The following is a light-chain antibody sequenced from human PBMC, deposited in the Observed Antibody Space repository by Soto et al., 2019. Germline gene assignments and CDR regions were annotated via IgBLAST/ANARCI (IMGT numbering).Light chain of an antibody. J-gene: IGLJ2*01. V-gene: IGLV1-51*01. Sequence: QAVVTQPPSVSAAPGQTVTISCSGSSSNIGTNYVSWYQQLPGTVPTLLIYDNNKRPSGIPDRFSASKSGTSATLDITGLQIGDEADYYCETWDDSLPGAVFGGGTKLPVL. CDR3: ETWDDSLPGAV. CDR2: DNN. CDR1: SSNIGTNY.